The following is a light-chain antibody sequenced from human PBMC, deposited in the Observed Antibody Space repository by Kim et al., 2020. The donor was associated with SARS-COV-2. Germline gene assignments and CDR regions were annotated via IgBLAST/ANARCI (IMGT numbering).Light chain of an antibody. V-gene: IGLV3-1*01. CDR1: ELGYNY. J-gene: IGLJ2*01. CDR3: QASDRSTAVV. Sequence: VSTGTKPSIRGSGTELGYNYLSGYQPKPSQSPVLVMDQDSKRPSGIPERFSRSNSGNTATLTISGNQAMDEADYYCQASDRSTAVVFGGGTQLTVL. CDR2: QDS.